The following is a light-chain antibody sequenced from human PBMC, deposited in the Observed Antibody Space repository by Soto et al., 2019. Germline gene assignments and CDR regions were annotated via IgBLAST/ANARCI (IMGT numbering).Light chain of an antibody. CDR3: QQNKDWPGT. CDR1: QSVSSK. CDR2: GAS. J-gene: IGKJ1*01. V-gene: IGKV3D-15*01. Sequence: EIVLTQSPVTLSVSPGEGATLSCRASQSVSSKLAWYQQKPGQAPRLLIYGASNRATGIPDRFSGSGSGTDFTLTISSLQSEDFGVYYCQQNKDWPGTFGQGTKVDIK.